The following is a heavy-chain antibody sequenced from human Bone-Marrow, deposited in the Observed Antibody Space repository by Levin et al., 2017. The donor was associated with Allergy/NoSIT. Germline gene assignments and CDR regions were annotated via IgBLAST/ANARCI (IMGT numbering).Heavy chain of an antibody. CDR2: INESGDKR. Sequence: LSLTCVDSGFTFSSFAMTWVRQAPGKGLEWVSSINESGDKREYADSVRGRFTISRDNSKNSLYLQMDALTAEDTAIYYCVAEFAYWGQGTVVTVSS. J-gene: IGHJ4*02. CDR1: GFTFSSFA. V-gene: IGHV3-23*01. D-gene: IGHD2-21*01. CDR3: VAEFAY.